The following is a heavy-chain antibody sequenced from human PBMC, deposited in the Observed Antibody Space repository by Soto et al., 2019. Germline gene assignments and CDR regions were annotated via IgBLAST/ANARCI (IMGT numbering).Heavy chain of an antibody. CDR1: GYTFTSYD. Sequence: QVQLVQAGAEVKKPGASVKVSCKASGYTFTSYDINWVRQATGQGIEWMGWMNPNSGNTGYAQKFQGRVTMTRNTSISTAYIELSSLRSADTAVSYCAGTLYGDNVDYWAQGTLFTVAS. CDR3: AGTLYGDNVDY. J-gene: IGHJ4*02. V-gene: IGHV1-8*01. D-gene: IGHD4-17*01. CDR2: MNPNSGNT.